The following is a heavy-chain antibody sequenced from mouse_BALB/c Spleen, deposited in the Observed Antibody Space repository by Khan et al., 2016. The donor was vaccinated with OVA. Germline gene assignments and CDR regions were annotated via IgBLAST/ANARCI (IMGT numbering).Heavy chain of an antibody. V-gene: IGHV2-6-5*01. CDR2: IWGGGST. CDR1: GFSLTDYG. D-gene: IGHD1-1*02. Sequence: VELVESGPGLVAPSQSLSITCTVSGFSLTDYGVSWIRQPPGKGLEWLGVIWGGGSTYYTSALKSRLSISKDNSKSQVFLKMNSLQTDDTAMYYCAKQIWSPYYGMDYWGQGTSVTVSS. J-gene: IGHJ4*01. CDR3: AKQIWSPYYGMDY.